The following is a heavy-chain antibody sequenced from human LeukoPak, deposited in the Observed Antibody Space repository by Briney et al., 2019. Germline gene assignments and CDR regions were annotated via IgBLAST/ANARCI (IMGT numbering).Heavy chain of an antibody. D-gene: IGHD3-3*01. CDR2: ISGSGGST. Sequence: GGSLRLSCAASGFTFSSYAMSWVRQAPGKGLEWVSAISGSGGSTYYADSVKGRFTISRDNSKNTLYLQMNSLRAGDTAVYYCAKDGGNDFWSGYYLDYWGQGTLVTVSS. V-gene: IGHV3-23*01. CDR1: GFTFSSYA. CDR3: AKDGGNDFWSGYYLDY. J-gene: IGHJ4*02.